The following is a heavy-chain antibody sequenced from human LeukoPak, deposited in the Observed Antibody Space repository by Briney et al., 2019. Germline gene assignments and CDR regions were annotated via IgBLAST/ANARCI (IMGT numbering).Heavy chain of an antibody. CDR2: LWYDGSNT. Sequence: GGSLTLSCAASGFTFSNYGMHWVRQAPGKGLEWVAILWYDGSNTYYADSVKGRFTISRDNSKNKVYVQMNNLRAEDTAVYYCARARYSNYAGGFDYWGQGTLVSVSS. CDR3: ARARYSNYAGGFDY. D-gene: IGHD4-11*01. V-gene: IGHV3-33*01. CDR1: GFTFSNYG. J-gene: IGHJ4*02.